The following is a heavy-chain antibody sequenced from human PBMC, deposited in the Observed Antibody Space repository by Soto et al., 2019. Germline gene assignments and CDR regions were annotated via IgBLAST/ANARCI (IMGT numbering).Heavy chain of an antibody. CDR1: GFTFSSYA. V-gene: IGHV3-64*04. Sequence: GGSLRLSCSVSGFTFSSYAMHWVRQAPGKGLEYIASISSEGATTYYADSVKGRFIISRDNSKNTLYLQVNNLRAEDTAVYYCERDVSWRGELSWGKGTLVTVSS. CDR2: ISSEGATT. J-gene: IGHJ5*01. D-gene: IGHD1-7*01. CDR3: ERDVSWRGELS.